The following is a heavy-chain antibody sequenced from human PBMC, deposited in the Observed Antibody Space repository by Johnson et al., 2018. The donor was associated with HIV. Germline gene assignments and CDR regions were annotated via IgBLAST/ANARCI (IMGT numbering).Heavy chain of an antibody. CDR2: IRFDGTNK. CDR1: GFTFRSYA. CDR3: ARVRAGRENAFDI. V-gene: IGHV3-30*02. J-gene: IGHJ3*02. Sequence: QVQLVESGGGVVQPGGSLRLSCSASGFTFRSYAMHWVRQAPGKGLEWVAFIRFDGTNKYYADSVKGRLTMSRDNSKNTLYAQMDSLRAEDTAVYYCARVRAGRENAFDIWGQGTMVTVSS. D-gene: IGHD1-26*01.